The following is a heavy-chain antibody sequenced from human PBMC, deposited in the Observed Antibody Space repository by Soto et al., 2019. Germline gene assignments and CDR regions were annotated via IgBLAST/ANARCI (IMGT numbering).Heavy chain of an antibody. J-gene: IGHJ4*02. CDR2: IIPILGTP. CDR3: ARILCSSTSCYTFDY. CDR1: GDTFSTYS. Sequence: QVQLVQSGAEVKKPGSSVKVSCKVSGDTFSTYSISWVRQAPGQGLEWLGGIIPILGTPSYAQRFQDRVTITADKSTSTAYMEVSSLRSEDTAVYYCARILCSSTSCYTFDYWGQGTLVTVSS. V-gene: IGHV1-69*06. D-gene: IGHD2-2*02.